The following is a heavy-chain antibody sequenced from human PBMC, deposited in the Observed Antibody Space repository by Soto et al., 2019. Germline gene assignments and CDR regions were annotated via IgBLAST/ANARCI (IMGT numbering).Heavy chain of an antibody. CDR3: ARLLYGDYPFDY. CDR1: GGTFSSYT. V-gene: IGHV1-69*02. J-gene: IGHJ4*02. Sequence: QVQLVQSGAEVKKPGSSVKVSCKASGGTFSSYTISWVRQAPGQGLEWMGRIIPILGIANYAQKFQGRVTITADKSTSTAYMELSSLRSEDTAVYYCARLLYGDYPFDYWGQGTLVTVSS. CDR2: IIPILGIA. D-gene: IGHD4-17*01.